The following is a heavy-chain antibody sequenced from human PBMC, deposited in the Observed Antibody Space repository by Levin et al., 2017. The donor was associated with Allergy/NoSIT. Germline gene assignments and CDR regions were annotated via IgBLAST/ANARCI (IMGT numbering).Heavy chain of an antibody. CDR3: AKDLSAVPAANYYYAMDV. D-gene: IGHD2-2*01. CDR1: GFTFSSYA. Sequence: GGSLRLSCAASGFTFSSYAMNWVRQAPGKGLEWVSGTSDSGGSTYYADSVNGRFTISRDNSKNTLYLQVNSLRAEDTALYYCAKDLSAVPAANYYYAMDVWGQGTTVTVSS. V-gene: IGHV3-23*01. CDR2: TSDSGGST. J-gene: IGHJ6*02.